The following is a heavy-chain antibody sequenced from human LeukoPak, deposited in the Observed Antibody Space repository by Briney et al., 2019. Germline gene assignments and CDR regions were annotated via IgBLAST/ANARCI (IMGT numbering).Heavy chain of an antibody. Sequence: PGXXLRLSCAASGFTFDDYGMSWVRQAPGKGLEWVSGINWNGGSTAYADSVKCRFTISRDNAKNSLYLQMNSLRAEDTALYYCARAEYYDFWSGLFDYWGQGTLVTVSS. CDR2: INWNGGST. CDR1: GFTFDDYG. D-gene: IGHD3-3*01. V-gene: IGHV3-20*04. J-gene: IGHJ4*02. CDR3: ARAEYYDFWSGLFDY.